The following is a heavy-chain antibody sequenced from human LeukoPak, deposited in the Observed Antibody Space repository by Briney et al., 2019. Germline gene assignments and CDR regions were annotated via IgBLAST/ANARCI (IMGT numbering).Heavy chain of an antibody. V-gene: IGHV3-74*03. CDR1: GFTFSSHW. J-gene: IGHJ4*02. CDR3: ARVDSSSSWYGY. D-gene: IGHD6-13*01. CDR2: INGGGSST. Sequence: GGSLRLSCAVSGFTFSSHWMHWVRQAPGKGLVWVSRINGGGSSTTYADSVKGRLTISRDNAKNSLYLQMNSLRAEDTAVYYCARVDSSSSWYGYWGQGTLVTVSS.